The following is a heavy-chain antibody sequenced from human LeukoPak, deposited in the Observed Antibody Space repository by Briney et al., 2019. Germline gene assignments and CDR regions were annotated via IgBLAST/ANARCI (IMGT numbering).Heavy chain of an antibody. CDR3: ARDLRFGESPASP. V-gene: IGHV3-21*01. Sequence: KPGGSLRLSCAASGFTFSSYSMNWVRQAPGKGLEWVSSISSSSSYIYYADSVKGRFTISRDNAKNSLYLQMNSLRAEDTAVYYCARDLRFGESPASPWGQGTLVTVSS. J-gene: IGHJ5*02. D-gene: IGHD3-10*01. CDR2: ISSSSSYI. CDR1: GFTFSSYS.